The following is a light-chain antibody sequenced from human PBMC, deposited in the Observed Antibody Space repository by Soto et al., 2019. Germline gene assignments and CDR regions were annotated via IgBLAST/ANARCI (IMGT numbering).Light chain of an antibody. CDR3: QQYNNWPPLT. CDR1: QSVSSN. V-gene: IGKV3-15*01. CDR2: DAS. J-gene: IGKJ4*01. Sequence: EIVMTQSPATLSVSPGERATLSCRTSQSVSSNLAWYQREPGQPPRLLIYDASTRATGIPARFGGSGSGTEFTLTISSLQSEDFAVYYCQQYNNWPPLTFGGGTKVEIK.